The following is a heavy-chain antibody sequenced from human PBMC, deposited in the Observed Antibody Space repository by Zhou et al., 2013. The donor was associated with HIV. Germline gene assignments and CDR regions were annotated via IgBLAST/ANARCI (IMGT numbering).Heavy chain of an antibody. CDR2: MNPYRGAV. Sequence: QVYLVQSGGEVKKPGSSVRISCEASGYTFVDYFIHWIRHVPGKGLEWMGWMNPYRGAVNYPWPFQGRVTLTRKSSYDTDTGTAYMELSRLTPADTAVYYCVRRGLCDHCDDWDFQHWGQGTPVVVSS. J-gene: IGHJ1*01. V-gene: IGHV1-2*02. D-gene: IGHD2-21*02. CDR1: GYTFVDYF. CDR3: VRRGLCDHCDDWDFQH.